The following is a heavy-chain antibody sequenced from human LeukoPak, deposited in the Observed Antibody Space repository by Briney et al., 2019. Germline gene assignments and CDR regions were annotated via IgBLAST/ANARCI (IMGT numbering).Heavy chain of an antibody. CDR2: IYPGDSDT. Sequence: GESLKISRKGSGYSLNCYWIGWVRQMPGKGLEWMGIIYPGDSDTRYSPSFQGQVTISADKSISTAYLQWSSLKASDTAMYYCARTSMVRGVTGRLDPWGQGTLVTVSS. J-gene: IGHJ5*02. CDR3: ARTSMVRGVTGRLDP. CDR1: GYSLNCYW. V-gene: IGHV5-51*01. D-gene: IGHD3-10*01.